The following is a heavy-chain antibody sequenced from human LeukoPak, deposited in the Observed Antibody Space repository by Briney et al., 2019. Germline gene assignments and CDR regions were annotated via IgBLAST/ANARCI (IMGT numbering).Heavy chain of an antibody. V-gene: IGHV3-30*18. Sequence: PGGSLRLSCAASGFTFSSYGMHWVRQAPGKGLEWVAVISYDGSNKYYADSVKGRFTISRDNSKNTLYLQMNSLRAEDTAVYYCAKDRYYDSSGYYPNFDYWGQGTLVTVSS. J-gene: IGHJ4*02. CDR1: GFTFSSYG. D-gene: IGHD3-22*01. CDR3: AKDRYYDSSGYYPNFDY. CDR2: ISYDGSNK.